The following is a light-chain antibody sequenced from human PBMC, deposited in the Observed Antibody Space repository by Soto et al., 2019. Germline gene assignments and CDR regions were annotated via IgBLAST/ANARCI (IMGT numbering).Light chain of an antibody. CDR2: DAS. CDR3: QQYHNWPLT. CDR1: QSFSSSY. Sequence: EIVLTQSPGTLSLSPGERATLSCRASQSFSSSYLAWYQQKPGQAPRLLIYDASSRATGIPARFSGSGSGTEFTLTISNLQSEDFAVYFCQQYHNWPLTFGGGTKVDI. J-gene: IGKJ4*01. V-gene: IGKV3-20*01.